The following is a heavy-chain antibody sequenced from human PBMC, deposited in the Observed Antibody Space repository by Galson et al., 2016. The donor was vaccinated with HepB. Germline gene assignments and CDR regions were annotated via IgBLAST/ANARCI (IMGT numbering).Heavy chain of an antibody. CDR2: ISSDSSII. Sequence: SLRLSCAASGFTFSDYYMTWIRQAPGKGLEWVSCISSDSSIINYGDSVQGRITISRDNAKNSLYLQMHSLRADDTAVYYCARVLSGYYQAFDYWGQGILVTVSS. D-gene: IGHD3-22*01. J-gene: IGHJ4*02. V-gene: IGHV3-11*05. CDR1: GFTFSDYY. CDR3: ARVLSGYYQAFDY.